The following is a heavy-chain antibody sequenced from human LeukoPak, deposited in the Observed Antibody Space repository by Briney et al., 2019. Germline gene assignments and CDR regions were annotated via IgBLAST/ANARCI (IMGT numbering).Heavy chain of an antibody. CDR3: ARARYSSSRDFDY. CDR1: GGSISSYY. V-gene: IGHV4-59*01. CDR2: IYYSGST. J-gene: IGHJ4*02. Sequence: SETLSFTCTVSGGSISSYYWSWIRQPPGKGLEWIGYIYYSGSTNYNPSLKSRVTISVDTSKNQFSLKLSSVTAADTAVYYCARARYSSSRDFDYWGQGTLVTVSS. D-gene: IGHD6-6*01.